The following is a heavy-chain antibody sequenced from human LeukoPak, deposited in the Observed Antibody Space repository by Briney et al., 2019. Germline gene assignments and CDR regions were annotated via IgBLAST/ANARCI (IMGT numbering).Heavy chain of an antibody. CDR2: INLSGGGT. CDR1: GSTLSSYA. D-gene: IGHD6-19*01. J-gene: IGHJ4*02. V-gene: IGHV3-23*01. Sequence: GGSLRLSCAASGSTLSSYAMTWVRQAPGKGLEWVSAINLSGGGTTYADSVKGRFTISRDNSKNTLYLQMNSLRAEDTAIYYCAFRSSAWYMDCWGQGTLVTVSS. CDR3: AFRSSAWYMDC.